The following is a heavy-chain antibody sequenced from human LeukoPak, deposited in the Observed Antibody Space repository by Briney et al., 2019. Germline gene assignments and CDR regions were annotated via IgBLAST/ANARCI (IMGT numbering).Heavy chain of an antibody. Sequence: PSETLSLTCAVYGGSFSGYYGNWIRQPPGKGLEWIGQINHRGDTDYNPSLKSRVTISVDTSKSQFSLKLTSMTAADTAVYYCARGRDPFWGQGTLVTVSS. CDR1: GGSFSGYY. CDR3: ARGRDPF. J-gene: IGHJ4*02. V-gene: IGHV4-34*01. CDR2: INHRGDT. D-gene: IGHD5-24*01.